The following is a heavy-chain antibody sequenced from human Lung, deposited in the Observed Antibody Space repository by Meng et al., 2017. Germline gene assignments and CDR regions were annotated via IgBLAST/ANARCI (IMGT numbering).Heavy chain of an antibody. CDR1: GFTFTDHW. CDR2: INRDGTKP. CDR3: TNDRLNH. D-gene: IGHD1-1*01. V-gene: IGHV3-74*01. J-gene: IGHJ1*01. Sequence: VEVVESGGGLVPPGGSLGLSCADSGFTFTDHWMHWVRQGPGKGLVWVSRINRDGTKPTYADSVKGRFTISRDNAKNTLYLQMNNLRAEDTAFYYCTNDRLNHWGQGALVTVSS.